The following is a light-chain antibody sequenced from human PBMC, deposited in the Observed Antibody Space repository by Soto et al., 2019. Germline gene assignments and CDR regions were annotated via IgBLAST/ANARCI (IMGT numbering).Light chain of an antibody. J-gene: IGKJ1*01. V-gene: IGKV3-15*01. CDR3: QQYSSWPRT. CDR2: GAS. Sequence: EIVMTQSPVTLSVSPGERATLSCRASQSLSTNLAWYQQKPGQAPRLLIHGASTRATGIPARFSGSGSGTEFTLTITSLQSEDFAVYFCQQYSSWPRTFGQGTKVDIK. CDR1: QSLSTN.